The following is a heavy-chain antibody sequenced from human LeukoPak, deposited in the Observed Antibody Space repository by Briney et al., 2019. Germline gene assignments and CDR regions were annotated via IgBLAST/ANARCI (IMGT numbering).Heavy chain of an antibody. J-gene: IGHJ5*02. V-gene: IGHV1-18*01. CDR2: ISAYNGNT. CDR1: GYTFTSYG. D-gene: IGHD3-22*01. Sequence: GASVKVSCKASGYTFTSYGISWVRQAPGQGLEWMGWISAYNGNTNYAQKLQGRVTMTTDTSTSTAYMELRSLRSDDTAVYYCARDYYPNYDSSGYYSWFDPWGQGTLVTVSS. CDR3: ARDYYPNYDSSGYYSWFDP.